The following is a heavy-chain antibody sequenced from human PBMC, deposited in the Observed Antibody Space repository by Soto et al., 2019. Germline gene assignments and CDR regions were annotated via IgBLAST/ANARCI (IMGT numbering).Heavy chain of an antibody. V-gene: IGHV3-74*01. Sequence: GGSLRLSCAASGLTFSSYWMHWVRQDPGKGLVWVSRINGDGSSIRYADSVKGRFTISRDSAKNTLYIQMNSLRAEDTAVYYCARDAPTVEMATTFDYWGQGTQVTVSS. CDR3: ARDAPTVEMATTFDY. CDR1: GLTFSSYW. CDR2: INGDGSSI. J-gene: IGHJ4*02. D-gene: IGHD5-12*01.